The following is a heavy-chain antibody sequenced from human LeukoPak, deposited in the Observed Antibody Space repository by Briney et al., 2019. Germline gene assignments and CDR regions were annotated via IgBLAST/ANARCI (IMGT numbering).Heavy chain of an antibody. CDR2: IYHSGRT. V-gene: IGHV4-4*02. D-gene: IGHD5-12*01. CDR3: ASSDGQPPRFDSSYDVFDY. CDR1: GGSMSSGNW. Sequence: SETLSLTCAVSGGSMSSGNWWSWVRHPPGKGLEWIGEIYHSGRTNYNPSLKSRVTISLDKSKNQFSLNLSSVTAADTALYYCASSDGQPPRFDSSYDVFDYWGQGTLVTVSS. J-gene: IGHJ4*02.